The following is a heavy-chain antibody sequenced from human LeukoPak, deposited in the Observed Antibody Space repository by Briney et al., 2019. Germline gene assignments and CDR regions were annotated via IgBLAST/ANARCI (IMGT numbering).Heavy chain of an antibody. CDR1: GGSISSGGYY. V-gene: IGHV4-31*03. CDR3: ARGTGTTPNAFDI. CDR2: IYYSGST. D-gene: IGHD1-7*01. J-gene: IGHJ3*02. Sequence: KPSETLSLTCTVSGGSISSGGYYWSWIRQHPGKGLEWIGYIYYSGSTYYNPSLKSRVTISVDTSKNQFSLKLSSVTAADTAVYYCARGTGTTPNAFDIWGQGTMVTVSS.